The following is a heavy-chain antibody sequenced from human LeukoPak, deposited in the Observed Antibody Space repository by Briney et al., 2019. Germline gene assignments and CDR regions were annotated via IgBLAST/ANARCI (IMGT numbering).Heavy chain of an antibody. CDR2: IYYSGST. CDR3: AASGVYAIHWFDP. V-gene: IGHV4-39*07. Sequence: PSETLSLTCAVSGGSISSSSYYWGWIRQPPGKGLEWIGSIYYSGSTYYNPSLKSRVTISVDTSKNQFSLKLSSVTAADTAVYYCAASGVYAIHWFDPWGQGTLVTVSS. D-gene: IGHD2-8*01. J-gene: IGHJ5*02. CDR1: GGSISSSSYY.